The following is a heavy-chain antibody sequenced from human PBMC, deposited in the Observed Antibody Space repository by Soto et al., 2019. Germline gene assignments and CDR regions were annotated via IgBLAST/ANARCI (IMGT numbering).Heavy chain of an antibody. Sequence: PSETLSLTCTVSGGSISSSSYYWGWIRQPPGKGLEWIGSIYYSGSTYYNPSLKSRVTISVDTSKNQFSLKLSSVTAADTAVYYCASLWSGYNLIYYYYGMDVWGQGTTVTVSS. J-gene: IGHJ6*02. D-gene: IGHD3-3*01. CDR3: ASLWSGYNLIYYYYGMDV. CDR1: GGSISSSSYY. CDR2: IYYSGST. V-gene: IGHV4-39*01.